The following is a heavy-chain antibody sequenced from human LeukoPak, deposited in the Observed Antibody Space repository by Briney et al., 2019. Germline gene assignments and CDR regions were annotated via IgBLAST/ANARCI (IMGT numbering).Heavy chain of an antibody. V-gene: IGHV4-4*02. Sequence: ASETLSLTCVVSGGSISSSNWWSWVRQPPGKGLEWIGEIYHSGSTNYNPSLKSRVTISVDKSKNQFSLKLSSVTAADTAVYYCARARYDILTGYSPSYYFDYWGQGTLVTVSS. CDR3: ARARYDILTGYSPSYYFDY. D-gene: IGHD3-9*01. CDR1: GGSISSSNW. CDR2: IYHSGST. J-gene: IGHJ4*02.